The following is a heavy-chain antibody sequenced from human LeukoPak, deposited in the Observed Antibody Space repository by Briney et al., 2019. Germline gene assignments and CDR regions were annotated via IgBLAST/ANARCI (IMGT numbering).Heavy chain of an antibody. CDR1: GFTFDDYA. V-gene: IGHV3-9*01. CDR2: ISWNSGSI. Sequence: PGGSLRLSCAASGFTFDDYAMHWVRQAPGKGLEWVSGISWNSGSIGYADSVKGRFTISRDNSKNTLYLQMNSLRAEDTAVYYCAKRGDGYNSRRYYMDVWGKGTTVTVSS. J-gene: IGHJ6*03. D-gene: IGHD5-24*01. CDR3: AKRGDGYNSRRYYMDV.